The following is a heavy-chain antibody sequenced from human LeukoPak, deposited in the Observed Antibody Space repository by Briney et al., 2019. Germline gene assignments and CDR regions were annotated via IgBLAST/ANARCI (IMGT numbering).Heavy chain of an antibody. CDR3: ARVGLYYYDSSGYYTFDY. D-gene: IGHD3-22*01. CDR2: INPNSGGK. Sequence: ASVKVSCKASGYTFTGYYMHWVRQAPGQGLEWMGWINPNSGGKNYAQKFQGRVTMTRDTSISTAYMELSRLRSDDTAVYYCARVGLYYYDSSGYYTFDYWGQGTLVTVSS. J-gene: IGHJ4*02. V-gene: IGHV1-2*02. CDR1: GYTFTGYY.